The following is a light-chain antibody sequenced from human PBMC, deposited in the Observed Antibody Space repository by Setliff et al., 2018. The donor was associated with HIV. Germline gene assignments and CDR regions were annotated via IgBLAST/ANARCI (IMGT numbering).Light chain of an antibody. CDR3: SSYTSSSTVL. Sequence: SALTQPASVSGSPGQSITISCTGTSSDIGGYNYVSWYQQHPRKAPKLMIYDVSNRPSGVSNRFSGSKSGNTASLTISGLQAEDEADYYCSSYTSSSTVLFGGGTKSPS. J-gene: IGLJ2*01. CDR1: SSDIGGYNY. V-gene: IGLV2-14*03. CDR2: DVS.